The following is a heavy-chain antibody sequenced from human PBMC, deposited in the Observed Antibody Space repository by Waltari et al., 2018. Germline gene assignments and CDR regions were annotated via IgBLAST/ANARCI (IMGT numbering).Heavy chain of an antibody. CDR2: VQSSGSI. Sequence: QVQLRESGPGLVKSSETLSLTCSVSGDSLGTNYWSWLRQSPGKGLEWIGYVQSSGSIDYSPSFIGRATVSAGAAKNQLTLTLKSLTAADTATYFCARALWRVGTRGDFFDILGRVTTVTVS. J-gene: IGHJ3*02. CDR3: ARALWRVGTRGDFFDI. V-gene: IGHV4-59*01. D-gene: IGHD1-7*01. CDR1: GDSLGTNY.